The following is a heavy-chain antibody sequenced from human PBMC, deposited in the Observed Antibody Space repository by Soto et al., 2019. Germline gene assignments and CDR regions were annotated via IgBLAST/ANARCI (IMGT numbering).Heavy chain of an antibody. CDR2: INPSGGST. CDR3: ARGDLAPNIVEATPSCY. Sequence: ASVKVSCKASGYTFTSYYMHWVRQAPGQGLEWMGIINPSGGSTSYAQKFQGRVTMTRDTSTSTVYMELSSLRSEDTAVYYCARGDLAPNIVEATPSCYWGQGTLVTVSS. D-gene: IGHD1-26*01. CDR1: GYTFTSYY. V-gene: IGHV1-46*01. J-gene: IGHJ4*02.